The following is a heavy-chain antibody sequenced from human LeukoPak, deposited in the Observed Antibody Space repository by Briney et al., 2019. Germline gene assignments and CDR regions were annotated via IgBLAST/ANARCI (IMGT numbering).Heavy chain of an antibody. CDR1: GFTFSSYA. V-gene: IGHV3-30-3*01. CDR3: ARDLGSEFDY. D-gene: IGHD5-12*01. J-gene: IGHJ4*02. CDR2: ISYDGSNK. Sequence: GRSLRLSCAASGFTFSSYAMHWVRQAPGKGLEWVAVISYDGSNKYYVDSVKGRFTISRDNSKNTLYLQMNSLRAEDTAVYYCARDLGSEFDYWGQGTLVTVSS.